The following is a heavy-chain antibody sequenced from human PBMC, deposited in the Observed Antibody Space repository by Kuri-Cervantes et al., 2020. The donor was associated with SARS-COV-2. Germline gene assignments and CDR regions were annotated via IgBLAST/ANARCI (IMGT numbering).Heavy chain of an antibody. CDR3: AKTTMVQGVIISGWIDY. CDR1: GFTFSSYA. J-gene: IGHJ4*02. CDR2: IYSGGSST. Sequence: GESLKTSCAASGFTFSSYAMSWVRQAPGKGLEWVSVIYSGGSSTYYADSVKGRFTISRDNSKNTLYLQMNSLRAEDTAVYYCAKTTMVQGVIISGWIDYWGQGTLVTVSS. V-gene: IGHV3-23*03. D-gene: IGHD3-10*01.